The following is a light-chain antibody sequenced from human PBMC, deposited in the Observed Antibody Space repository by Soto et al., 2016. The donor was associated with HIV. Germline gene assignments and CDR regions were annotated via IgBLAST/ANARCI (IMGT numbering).Light chain of an antibody. CDR3: QVWDDTSDHFYV. V-gene: IGLV3-21*03. CDR1: NIGSKS. CDR2: DDN. Sequence: SYELTQSPSVSVAPGKTARITCGGNNIGSKSVHWYQQRPGQAPVSVLYDDNERPSGIPERFSGSKSGNTATLTISRVESGDEADYYCQVWDDTSDHFYVFGSGTKVTVL. J-gene: IGLJ1*01.